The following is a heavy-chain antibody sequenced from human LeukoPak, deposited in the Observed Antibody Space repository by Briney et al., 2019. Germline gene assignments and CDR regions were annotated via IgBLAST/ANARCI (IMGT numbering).Heavy chain of an antibody. CDR1: GESITSYY. V-gene: IGHV4-59*01. J-gene: IGHJ4*02. CDR2: IYYTGSS. D-gene: IGHD3-10*01. CDR3: ARPRLLYGSGPILV. Sequence: PSETLSLTCIVSGESITSYYWSWIRQPPGKELEWIGYIYYTGSSKYNPSLKSRVTLSVDTSENQFSLTLNSVTAADTAVYYCARPRLLYGSGPILVWGQGNLVTVSS.